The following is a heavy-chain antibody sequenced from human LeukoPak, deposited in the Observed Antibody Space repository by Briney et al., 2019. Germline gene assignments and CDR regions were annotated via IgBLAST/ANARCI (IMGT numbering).Heavy chain of an antibody. CDR2: ISSSSSYI. CDR1: GFTFSSYS. J-gene: IGHJ4*02. D-gene: IGHD6-19*01. CDR3: ARDRGSGAAKTFDY. V-gene: IGHV3-21*01. Sequence: GGSLRLSCAASGFTFSSYSMNWVRQAPGKGLEWVSSISSSSSYIYYADSVKGRFTISRDNAKNSLYLQMNSLRAEDTAVYYCARDRGSGAAKTFDYWGQGTLVTVSS.